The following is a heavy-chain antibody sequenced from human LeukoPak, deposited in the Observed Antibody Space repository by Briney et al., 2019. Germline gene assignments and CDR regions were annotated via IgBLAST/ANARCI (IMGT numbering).Heavy chain of an antibody. CDR2: ISGSGGST. J-gene: IGHJ4*02. CDR3: AKDGLSSSGQEFDY. D-gene: IGHD6-19*01. CDR1: GFTFSSYA. Sequence: LTGGSLRLSCAASGFTFSSYAMSWVRQAPGKGLEWVSAISGSGGSTYYADSVKGRFTISRDNSKNTLYLQMNSLRAEDTAVYYCAKDGLSSSGQEFDYWGQGTLVTVSS. V-gene: IGHV3-23*01.